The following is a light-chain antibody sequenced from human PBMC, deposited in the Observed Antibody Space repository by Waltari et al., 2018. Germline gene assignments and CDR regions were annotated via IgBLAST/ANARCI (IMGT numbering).Light chain of an antibody. Sequence: QSALTQPPSAPGSPGQSVTIPCTAPSSDVGGYNYVSWYQQHPGKAPKRMVYAVSQRPSGVPDRFSGSKSGNTASLTVSGLQAEDEADYYCSSYAGSNNLGVFGGGTKLTVL. CDR3: SSYAGSNNLGV. V-gene: IGLV2-8*01. J-gene: IGLJ2*01. CDR2: AVS. CDR1: SSDVGGYNY.